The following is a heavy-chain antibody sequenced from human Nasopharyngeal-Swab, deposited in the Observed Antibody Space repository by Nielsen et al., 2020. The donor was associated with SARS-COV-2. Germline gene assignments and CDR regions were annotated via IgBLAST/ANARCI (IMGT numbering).Heavy chain of an antibody. J-gene: IGHJ5*02. CDR3: ARQRQYCSGGSCYSKWFDP. Sequence: GESLKISCKGSGYSFTSYWIGWVRQMPGKGLEWMGIIYPGDSDTRYSPSFEGQVTISADKSISTAYLQWNSLKASDTAMYYCARQRQYCSGGSCYSKWFDPWGQGTLVTVSS. CDR1: GYSFTSYW. CDR2: IYPGDSDT. V-gene: IGHV5-51*01. D-gene: IGHD2-15*01.